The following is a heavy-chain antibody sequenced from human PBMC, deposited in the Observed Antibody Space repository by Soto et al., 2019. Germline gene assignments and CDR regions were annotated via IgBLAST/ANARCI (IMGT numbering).Heavy chain of an antibody. CDR3: ASIMVWGVIPYLEFDY. V-gene: IGHV4-30-4*01. Sequence: QVQLQESGPGLVKPSQTLSLTCTVSGGSISSGDYYWSWIRQPPGKGLEWIGYIYYSGSTYYNPSLKSRVTISVDTSKNQFTLKLSSVTAADTAVYYCASIMVWGVIPYLEFDYWGQGTLVTVSS. J-gene: IGHJ4*02. CDR1: GGSISSGDYY. CDR2: IYYSGST. D-gene: IGHD3-10*01.